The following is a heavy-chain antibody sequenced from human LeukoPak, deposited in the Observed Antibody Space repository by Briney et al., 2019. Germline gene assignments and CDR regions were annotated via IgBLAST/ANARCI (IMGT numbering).Heavy chain of an antibody. V-gene: IGHV1-69*04. CDR3: ARVSIVVSVFDI. CDR1: GGTFSSYA. J-gene: IGHJ3*02. D-gene: IGHD3-22*01. CDR2: IIPIRGIA. Sequence: SVKVSCKASGGTFSSYAISWVRQAPGQGLEWMGRIIPIRGIANYAQKFQGRVTITADKSTSTAYMELSSLRSEVTAVYYCARVSIVVSVFDIWGQETMVTVPS.